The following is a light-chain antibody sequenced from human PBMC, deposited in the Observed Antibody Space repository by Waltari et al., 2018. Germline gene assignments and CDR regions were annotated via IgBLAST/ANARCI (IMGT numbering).Light chain of an antibody. CDR3: QQYGTTPCT. CDR2: GVS. CDR1: ESVSGSD. V-gene: IGKV3-20*01. J-gene: IGKJ2*02. Sequence: EIVLTQSPGTLSLSPGERATLSCRASESVSGSDLAWYQQKPGQAPRLLIHGVSSRATGIPDRFSGSGSGTDFSLTSSRLEPEDFAVYYCQQYGTTPCTFGQGTKLEI.